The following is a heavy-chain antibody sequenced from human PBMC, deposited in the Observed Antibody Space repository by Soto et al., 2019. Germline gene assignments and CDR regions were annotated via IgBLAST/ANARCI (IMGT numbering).Heavy chain of an antibody. CDR2: IYPGDSDT. J-gene: IGHJ4*02. CDR1: GYIFTTYW. V-gene: IGHV5-51*01. D-gene: IGHD1-1*01. CDR3: ARIPLGTTGNFDN. Sequence: GESLKISCKTSGYIFTTYWIGWVRQMPGKGLEWMAIIYPGDSDTRYSPSFQGQVTISADKSITTAYLQWSSLKASDTAMYYCARIPLGTTGNFDNWGQGTLVTVSS.